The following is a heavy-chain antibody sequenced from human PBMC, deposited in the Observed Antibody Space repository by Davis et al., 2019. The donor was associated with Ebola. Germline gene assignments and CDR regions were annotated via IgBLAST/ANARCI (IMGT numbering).Heavy chain of an antibody. CDR1: GFTFDDYA. CDR3: ARELRADAFDI. V-gene: IGHV3-74*01. Sequence: PGGSLRLSCAASGFTFDDYAMHWVRQAPGKGLVWVSRINSDGSSTSYADSVKGRFTISRDNAKNTLYLQMNSLRAEDTAVYYCARELRADAFDIWGQGTMVTVSS. D-gene: IGHD4-17*01. CDR2: INSDGSST. J-gene: IGHJ3*02.